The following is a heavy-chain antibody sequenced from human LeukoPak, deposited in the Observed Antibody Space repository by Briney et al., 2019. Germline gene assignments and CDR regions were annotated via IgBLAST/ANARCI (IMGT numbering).Heavy chain of an antibody. J-gene: IGHJ4*02. Sequence: SETLSLTCTVSGGSISSSNYYWGWIRQPPGKGLEWIGSIYYSGTTYYNPSLKSRVTISVDMSKNQFSVKLSSVTAADTAVYYCTRHGGWPSSGWSQAFFDYWGQGTLVTVSS. CDR3: TRHGGWPSSGWSQAFFDY. V-gene: IGHV4-39*01. CDR2: IYYSGTT. CDR1: GGSISSSNYY. D-gene: IGHD6-19*01.